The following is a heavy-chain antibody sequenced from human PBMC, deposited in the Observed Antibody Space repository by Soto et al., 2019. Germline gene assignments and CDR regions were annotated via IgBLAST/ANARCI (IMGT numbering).Heavy chain of an antibody. J-gene: IGHJ5*01. D-gene: IGHD3-3*01. CDR3: AKAGAIFGVVMNNWFDS. Sequence: EVQLLESGGGLVQPGGSLRLSCAASGFTFSSYAMSWVRQAPGKGLEWVSTINGNDGSTYYADSVKGRFTISRDNSKNTLKLQMNSLRVEDTAVYYCAKAGAIFGVVMNNWFDSWGQGTLVTVSS. V-gene: IGHV3-23*01. CDR2: INGNDGST. CDR1: GFTFSSYA.